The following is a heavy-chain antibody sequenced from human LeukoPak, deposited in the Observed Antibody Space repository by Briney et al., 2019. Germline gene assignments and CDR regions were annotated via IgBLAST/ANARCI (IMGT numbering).Heavy chain of an antibody. CDR2: ISWNSGSI. Sequence: GGSLRLSCAASGFTFDDYAMHWGRQAPGKGLEWVSGISWNSGSIGYADSVKGRFTISRDNAKNSLYLQMNSLRAEDTALYYCAKGVGPQAHLVDYWGQGTLVTVSS. V-gene: IGHV3-9*01. J-gene: IGHJ4*02. CDR3: AKGVGPQAHLVDY. CDR1: GFTFDDYA.